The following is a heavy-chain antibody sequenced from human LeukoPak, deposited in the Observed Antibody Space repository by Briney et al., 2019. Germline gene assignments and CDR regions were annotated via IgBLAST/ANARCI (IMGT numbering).Heavy chain of an antibody. CDR2: IYYSGST. V-gene: IGHV4-39*07. D-gene: IGHD3-22*01. CDR1: GGSISSSSYY. CDR3: ARNYYDSSGYYAVDP. Sequence: PSETLSLTCTVSGGSISSSSYYWGWIRQPPGKGLEWIGSIYYSGSTYYNPSLKSRVTISVDTSKNQFSLKLSSVTAADTAVYYCARNYYDSSGYYAVDPWGQGTLVTVSS. J-gene: IGHJ5*02.